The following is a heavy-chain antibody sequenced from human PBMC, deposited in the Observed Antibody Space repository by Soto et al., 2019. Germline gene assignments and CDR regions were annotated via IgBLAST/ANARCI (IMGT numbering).Heavy chain of an antibody. J-gene: IGHJ2*01. D-gene: IGHD3-16*01. CDR3: ARGGGLYWYFDL. CDR2: INAGNGNT. CDR1: GYTFTNYA. V-gene: IGHV1-3*01. Sequence: GASVKVSCKASGYTFTNYAMHWVRQAPGQRLEWMGWINAGNGNTKYSQKFQGRVTITRDTSASTAYMELSSLRSEDTAVYYCARGGGLYWYFDLWGRGTLVTVSS.